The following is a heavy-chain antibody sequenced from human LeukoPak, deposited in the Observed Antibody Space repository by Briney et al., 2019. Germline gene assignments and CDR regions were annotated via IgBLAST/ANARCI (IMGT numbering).Heavy chain of an antibody. D-gene: IGHD3-22*01. CDR3: ATYRSTSGYVDS. V-gene: IGHV4-34*01. J-gene: IGHJ4*02. CDR2: INHSGST. Sequence: SETLSLTCAVYSGSFRGYFWSWIRQPPGKGLEWIGEINHSGSTNYNPSLKSRVTISVDTSKNQFSLKLSSVTAADTAVYYCATYRSTSGYVDSWGQGTLVTVSS. CDR1: SGSFRGYF.